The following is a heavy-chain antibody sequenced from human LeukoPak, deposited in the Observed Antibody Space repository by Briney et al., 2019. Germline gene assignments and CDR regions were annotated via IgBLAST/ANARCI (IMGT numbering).Heavy chain of an antibody. D-gene: IGHD3-22*01. CDR3: STTNFCDSSGYQGAGTYYYGMDV. V-gene: IGHV1-69*04. J-gene: IGHJ6*02. Sequence: GASVKVSCKASGGTFSSYAITWVRQAPGQGLEWVGRIIPILGMTTYAQKFQGRVTITADKSTSTAYMKLSSLRSDDTAVYYCSTTNFCDSSGYQGAGTYYYGMDVWGPGTTVTVSS. CDR2: IIPILGMT. CDR1: GGTFSSYA.